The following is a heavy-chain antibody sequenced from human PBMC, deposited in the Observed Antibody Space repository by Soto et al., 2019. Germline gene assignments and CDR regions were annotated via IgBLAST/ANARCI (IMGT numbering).Heavy chain of an antibody. CDR3: ATLGGNSGYDYGFDY. J-gene: IGHJ4*02. CDR2: FDPEDGET. D-gene: IGHD5-12*01. CDR1: GYTLTELS. Sequence: AASVKVSCKVSGYTLTELSMHWVRQAPGKGLEWMGGFDPEDGETIYAQKFQGRATMTEDTSTDTAYMELSSLRSEDTAVYYCATLGGNSGYDYGFDYWGQGTLVTVSS. V-gene: IGHV1-24*01.